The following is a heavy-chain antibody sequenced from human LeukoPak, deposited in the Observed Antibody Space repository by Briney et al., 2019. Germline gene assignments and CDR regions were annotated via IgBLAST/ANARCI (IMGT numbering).Heavy chain of an antibody. Sequence: GSLRLSCAASGFTFSSYAMHWVRQAPGKGLEWVAVISYDGSNKYYADSVKGRFTVSRDNSKNTLYLQMNSLRAEDTAVYYCAKRDHDFWSGPPDYWGQGTLVTVSS. CDR1: GFTFSSYA. CDR3: AKRDHDFWSGPPDY. D-gene: IGHD3-3*01. V-gene: IGHV3-30-3*02. CDR2: ISYDGSNK. J-gene: IGHJ4*02.